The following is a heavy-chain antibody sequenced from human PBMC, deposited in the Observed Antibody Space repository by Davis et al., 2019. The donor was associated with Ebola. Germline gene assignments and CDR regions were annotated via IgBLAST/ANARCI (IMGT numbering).Heavy chain of an antibody. CDR3: ARQGTTSWDS. D-gene: IGHD2-2*01. CDR1: GYIFTKSW. CDR2: IYPGDSDT. V-gene: IGHV5-51*01. J-gene: IGHJ4*02. Sequence: PGGSLRLSCKGSGYIFTKSWIGWVRQMPGKGLEWMGIIYPGDSDTRYSPSFQGQVTISADKSIGTAYLHWNSLKASDTATYYCARQGTTSWDSWGQGTLVTVSS.